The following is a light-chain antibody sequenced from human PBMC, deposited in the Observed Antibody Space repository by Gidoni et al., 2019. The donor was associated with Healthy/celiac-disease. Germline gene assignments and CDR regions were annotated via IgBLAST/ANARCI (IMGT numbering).Light chain of an antibody. V-gene: IGKV1-5*03. CDR1: QSISSW. Sequence: DIQMTQSPSTLSASVGDRVTITCRASQSISSWLDWYQQKPWKAPKLLIYKASSLESGVPSMFSGSSSGTEFTLTISSLQPDDFATYYCQQYNSYLFTFGPGTKVDIK. CDR2: KAS. J-gene: IGKJ3*01. CDR3: QQYNSYLFT.